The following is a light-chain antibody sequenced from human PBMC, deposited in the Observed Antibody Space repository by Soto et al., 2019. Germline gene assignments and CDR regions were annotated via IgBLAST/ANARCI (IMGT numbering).Light chain of an antibody. CDR1: QGISSW. V-gene: IGKV1D-16*01. J-gene: IGKJ3*01. CDR2: AAS. Sequence: DIQMTQYPSSLSASVGDRVNITCRASQGISSWLAWYQKKPEKAPKSLIYAASSLHTGVPSRFSGSRSGTDCTLTISSLQPEDFGPYDCQPYHSFPFTCGPGTQVDIK. CDR3: QPYHSFPFT.